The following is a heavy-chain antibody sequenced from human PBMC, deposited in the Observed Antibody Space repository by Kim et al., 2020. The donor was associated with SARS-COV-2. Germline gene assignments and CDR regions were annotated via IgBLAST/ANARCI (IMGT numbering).Heavy chain of an antibody. Sequence: ASVKVSCKASGYTFTSYYINWVRQATGQGLEWMGLMNPSSGSTGYAQKFQGRVTMTRNTSISTAYMELSSLRSEDTAVYYCARAVVRDVYIIVVPAAIANYFDYWGQGTMVTVSS. D-gene: IGHD2-2*01. CDR3: ARAVVRDVYIIVVPAAIANYFDY. V-gene: IGHV1-8*02. CDR1: GYTFTSYY. CDR2: MNPSSGST. J-gene: IGHJ4*02.